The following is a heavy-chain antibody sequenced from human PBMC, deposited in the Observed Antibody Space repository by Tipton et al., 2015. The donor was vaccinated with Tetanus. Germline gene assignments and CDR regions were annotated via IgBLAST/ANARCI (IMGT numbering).Heavy chain of an antibody. D-gene: IGHD6-6*01. V-gene: IGHV3-23*01. CDR1: GFSFNNFG. Sequence: SLRLSCAGSGFSFNNFGMNWVRQAPGKGLEWVSSIRNRGDATYYADSVKGRFTISRDSSESTLYLQMNSLRPEDTAVYFCAKDYSSSSWTWSRRYFDLWGRGTLVAVSS. J-gene: IGHJ2*01. CDR2: IRNRGDAT. CDR3: AKDYSSSSWTWSRRYFDL.